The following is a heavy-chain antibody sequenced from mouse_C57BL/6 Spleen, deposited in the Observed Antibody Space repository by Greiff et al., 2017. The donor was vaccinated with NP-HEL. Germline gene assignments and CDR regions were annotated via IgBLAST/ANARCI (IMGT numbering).Heavy chain of an antibody. CDR3: ARESPYYGNYYAMDY. J-gene: IGHJ4*01. D-gene: IGHD2-10*01. Sequence: EVKLQESGPGLVKPSQSLSLTCSVTGYSITSGYYWNWIRQFPGNKLEWMGYISYDGSNNYNPSLKNRISITRDTSKNQFFLKLNSVTTEDTATYYCARESPYYGNYYAMDYWGQGTSVTVSS. CDR1: GYSITSGYY. V-gene: IGHV3-6*01. CDR2: ISYDGSN.